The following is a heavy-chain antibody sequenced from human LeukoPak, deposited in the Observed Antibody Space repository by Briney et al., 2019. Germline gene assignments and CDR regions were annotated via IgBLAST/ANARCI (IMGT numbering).Heavy chain of an antibody. CDR3: ARIKGYTRFDI. CDR2: ISSSGTTI. D-gene: IGHD1-14*01. V-gene: IGHV3-11*04. J-gene: IGHJ3*02. CDR1: GFTFGDYY. Sequence: GGSLRLSCAASGFTFGDYYMSWIRQAPGKGLEWVSYISSSGTTIYYADSVKGRFTISRDNAKNSLYLQMNSLRAEDTAVYYCARIKGYTRFDIWGQGTMVTVSS.